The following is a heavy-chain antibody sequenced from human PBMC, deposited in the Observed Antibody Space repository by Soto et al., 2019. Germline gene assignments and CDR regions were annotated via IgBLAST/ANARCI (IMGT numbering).Heavy chain of an antibody. CDR1: GGTFSNYA. J-gene: IGHJ5*02. D-gene: IGHD5-12*01. CDR3: AVGSVDIVPTGMKPFDP. V-gene: IGHV1-69*12. Sequence: QVQLVQSGAEVKKPGSSVKVSCKASGGTFSNYAISWVRQAPGQGLEWMGGIIPIFGTANYAQKFQGRVTITADASTSTAYMELSSLRSEDTAIYYCAVGSVDIVPTGMKPFDPWGQGTLVTVSS. CDR2: IIPIFGTA.